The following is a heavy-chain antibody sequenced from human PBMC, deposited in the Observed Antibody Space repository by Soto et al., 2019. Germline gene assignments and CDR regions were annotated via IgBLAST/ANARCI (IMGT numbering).Heavy chain of an antibody. J-gene: IGHJ6*02. Sequence: QVQLQESGPGLVKPSETLSLTCTVSGGSVNSGSYYWTWIRQPPGKGLEWIGYLYYNTNTNYNPFIKSRVTISVATSKDQFSLKLSSVTAADTAVYYCARTYCTTTSCQAHGMDVWGQGTTVTVSS. CDR1: GGSVNSGSYY. V-gene: IGHV4-61*01. CDR2: LYYNTNT. CDR3: ARTYCTTTSCQAHGMDV. D-gene: IGHD2-2*01.